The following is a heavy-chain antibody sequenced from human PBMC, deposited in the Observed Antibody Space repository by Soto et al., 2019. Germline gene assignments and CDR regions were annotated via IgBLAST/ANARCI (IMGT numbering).Heavy chain of an antibody. CDR3: ARLESVTRSLGYFDY. D-gene: IGHD7-27*01. J-gene: IGHJ4*02. Sequence: QLQLQESGPGLVKPSQTLSLTCTVSGGSIRRSDYYWSWVRQLPGRGLERIAYIYYSGSTFYNPSLMSRLAISVDTSRNQFSLSLTSVTAADTAVYYCARLESVTRSLGYFDYWGQGIRVTVTS. CDR1: GGSIRRSDYY. CDR2: IYYSGST. V-gene: IGHV4-31*03.